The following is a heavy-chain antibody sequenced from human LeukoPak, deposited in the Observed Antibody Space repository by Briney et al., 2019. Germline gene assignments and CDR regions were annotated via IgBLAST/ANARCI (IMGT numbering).Heavy chain of an antibody. CDR1: GGSISSGDYY. V-gene: IGHV4-30-4*01. CDR3: ARHVGIVATGWFDP. CDR2: IYYSGST. D-gene: IGHD5-12*01. Sequence: SQTLSLTCTVSGGSISSGDYYWSWVRQPPGKGLEWIGYIYYSGSTYYNPSLKSRVTISVDTSKNQFSLKLSSVTAADTAVYYCARHVGIVATGWFDPWGQGTLVTVSS. J-gene: IGHJ5*02.